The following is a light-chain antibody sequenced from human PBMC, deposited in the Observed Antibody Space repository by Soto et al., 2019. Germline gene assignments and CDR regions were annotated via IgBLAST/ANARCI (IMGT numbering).Light chain of an antibody. CDR1: QTIRSIY. J-gene: IGKJ1*01. CDR3: QQYGSSPWT. CDR2: GAS. V-gene: IGKV3-20*01. Sequence: ETVLTQSPGTVSLSPGERATLSCRASQTIRSIYLAWYRQTPGQAPRLLIYGASNRATGIADRFSGSGSGTDFTLIISRLEPEDFALYYCQQYGSSPWTFGQGTKVEIK.